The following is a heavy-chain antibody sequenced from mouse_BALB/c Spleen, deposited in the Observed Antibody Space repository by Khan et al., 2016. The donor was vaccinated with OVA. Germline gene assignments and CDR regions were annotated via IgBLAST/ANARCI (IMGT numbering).Heavy chain of an antibody. Sequence: QIQLVQSGPELKKPGETVRISCKASGYTFTTAGIQWVQKMPGKGLKWIGWINTHSGVPKYAEDFKGRFACSLEISVNTAYLQITNLKNEDTATDFCARVGAAYYRNDGGAMEYWGQGTSGTVSS. CDR2: INTHSGVP. J-gene: IGHJ4*01. V-gene: IGHV9-4*02. D-gene: IGHD2-14*01. CDR1: GYTFTTAG. CDR3: ARVGAAYYRNDGGAMEY.